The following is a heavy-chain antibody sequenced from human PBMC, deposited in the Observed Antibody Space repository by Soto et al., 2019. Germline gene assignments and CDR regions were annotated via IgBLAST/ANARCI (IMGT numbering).Heavy chain of an antibody. Sequence: QVQLVESGGGVVQPGRSLRLSCAASGFTFSSYGMHWVRQAPGKGLEWVAVISYDGSNKYYADSVKGRFTISRDNSKNTLYLQMNSLRAEDTAVYYCAKQIYHYDILPGYPLPDYWGQGTLVTVSS. V-gene: IGHV3-30*18. J-gene: IGHJ4*02. D-gene: IGHD3-9*01. CDR1: GFTFSSYG. CDR3: AKQIYHYDILPGYPLPDY. CDR2: ISYDGSNK.